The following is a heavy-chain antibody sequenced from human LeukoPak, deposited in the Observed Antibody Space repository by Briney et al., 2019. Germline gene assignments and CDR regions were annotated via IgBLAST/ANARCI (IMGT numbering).Heavy chain of an antibody. CDR1: GFTFSSYA. V-gene: IGHV3-23*01. Sequence: PGGSLRLSCAASGFTFSSYAMSWVRQAPGKGLEWVSAISGSGGSTYYADSVKGRFTISRDNSKNTLYLQMNSLRAEDTAVYYCARANSGYVITPLDYWGQGTLVTVSS. D-gene: IGHD5-12*01. CDR2: ISGSGGST. CDR3: ARANSGYVITPLDY. J-gene: IGHJ4*02.